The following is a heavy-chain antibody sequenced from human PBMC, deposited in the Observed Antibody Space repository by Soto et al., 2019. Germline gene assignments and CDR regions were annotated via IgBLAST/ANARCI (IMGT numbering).Heavy chain of an antibody. CDR3: ARIKWGLDYYNGMDV. J-gene: IGHJ6*02. CDR2: INPKTAAT. CDR1: GYSVSDYF. D-gene: IGHD1-26*01. V-gene: IGHV1-2*02. Sequence: QVQLVQSGAEVKKSGASVKVSCKASGYSVSDYFIQWVRPAPGQGLEWVAWINPKTAATNYAKKFQGRVSLTWDTSFSTAYMELTRLRPDDTAVSYCARIKWGLDYYNGMDVWGQGTTVIVSS.